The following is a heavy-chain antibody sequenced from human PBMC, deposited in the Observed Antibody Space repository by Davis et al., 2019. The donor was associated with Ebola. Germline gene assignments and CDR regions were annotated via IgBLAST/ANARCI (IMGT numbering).Heavy chain of an antibody. V-gene: IGHV3-66*01. CDR3: ARESPFNWFDP. CDR1: GFTVSSNY. J-gene: IGHJ5*02. Sequence: GGSLRLSCAASGFTVSSNYMSWVRQAPGKGLEWVSVIYSGGSTYYADSVKGRFTISRDNSKNTLYLQMNSLRAEDTAVYYCARESPFNWFDPWGQGTLVTVSS. CDR2: IYSGGST.